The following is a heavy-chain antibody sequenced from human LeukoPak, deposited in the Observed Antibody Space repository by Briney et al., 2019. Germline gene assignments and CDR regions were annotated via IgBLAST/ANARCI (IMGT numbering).Heavy chain of an antibody. D-gene: IGHD3-22*01. V-gene: IGHV1-18*01. J-gene: IGHJ3*02. Sequence: GASVKVSCKASGYTFTSYGISWVRQAPGQGLEWMGWISAYNGNTNYAQKFQGRVAITADKSTSTAYMELSSLRSEDTAVYYCARVGYYDSSGRAFDIWGQGTMVTVSS. CDR3: ARVGYYDSSGRAFDI. CDR1: GYTFTSYG. CDR2: ISAYNGNT.